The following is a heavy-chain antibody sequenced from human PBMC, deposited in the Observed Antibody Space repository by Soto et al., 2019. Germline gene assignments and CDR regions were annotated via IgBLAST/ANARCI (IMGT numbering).Heavy chain of an antibody. CDR2: VYYSGNT. CDR3: ASYIANPGMAWNGIDF. Sequence: QLQLQESGPGLVKPLETLSLTCTVSGDSTSSSKYYWGWIRQPPGKGLEWIGSVYYSGNTYYNPTLKSRVTISVDTSKNHFSLRLGSVTAADTAVYFCASYIANPGMAWNGIDFWGQGTLVAVSS. D-gene: IGHD1-1*01. CDR1: GDSTSSSKYY. J-gene: IGHJ4*02. V-gene: IGHV4-39*02.